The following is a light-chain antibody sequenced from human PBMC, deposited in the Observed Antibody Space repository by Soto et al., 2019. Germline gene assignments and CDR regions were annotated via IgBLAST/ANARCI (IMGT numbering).Light chain of an antibody. CDR3: QQYNNWPLT. Sequence: EIVMTQSPATLSVSPGERATLSCRASQSVSSNLAWYQQKPGQAPRLLIYGASTRATGIPARFSGSGSGTEFTLTISSLQSEDCVVYYCQQYNNWPLTFGQGTRLEIK. CDR1: QSVSSN. J-gene: IGKJ5*01. CDR2: GAS. V-gene: IGKV3-15*01.